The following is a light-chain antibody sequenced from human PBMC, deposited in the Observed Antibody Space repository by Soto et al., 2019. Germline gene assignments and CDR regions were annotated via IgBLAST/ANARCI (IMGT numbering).Light chain of an antibody. CDR3: CSFAGGGTVV. J-gene: IGLJ2*01. V-gene: IGLV2-23*01. CDR2: EGS. CDR1: SRDVGSYNL. Sequence: QSALTQPASVSGSPGQSITISCTGTSRDVGSYNLVSWYQQHPGKAPKLMIYEGSKRPSGVSNRFSGSKSGNTASLTISGLQAEDEADYYCCSFAGGGTVVFGGGTKLTVL.